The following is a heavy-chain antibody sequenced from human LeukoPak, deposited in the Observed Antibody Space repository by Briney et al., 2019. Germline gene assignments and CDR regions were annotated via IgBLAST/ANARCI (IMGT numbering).Heavy chain of an antibody. CDR2: IWYDGSNK. V-gene: IGHV3-33*06. Sequence: GGSLRLSCAASGFTFSSYGMHWVRQAPGKGLEWVAVIWYDGSNKYYADSVKGRFTVSRDNSKNTLYLQMNSLRAEDTAVYYCAKGIAAAGTGYNYWGQGTLVTVSS. J-gene: IGHJ4*02. D-gene: IGHD6-13*01. CDR1: GFTFSSYG. CDR3: AKGIAAAGTGYNY.